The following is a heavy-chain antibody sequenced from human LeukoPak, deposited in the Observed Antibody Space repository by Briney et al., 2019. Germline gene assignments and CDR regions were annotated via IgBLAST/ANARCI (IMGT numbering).Heavy chain of an antibody. CDR1: GFTFSSYG. CDR3: AKGSWDYVWGSYPDFDY. V-gene: IGHV3-30*02. CDR2: IRYDGSNK. J-gene: IGHJ4*02. Sequence: PGGSLRLSCAASGFTFSSYGMHWVRQAPGKGLEWVVFIRYDGSNKYYADSVKGRFTISRDNSKNTLYLQMNSLRAEDTAVYYCAKGSWDYVWGSYPDFDYWGQGTLVTVSS. D-gene: IGHD3-16*02.